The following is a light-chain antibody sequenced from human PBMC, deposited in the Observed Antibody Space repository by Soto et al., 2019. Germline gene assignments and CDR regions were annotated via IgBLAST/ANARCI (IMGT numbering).Light chain of an antibody. Sequence: DIQMTQSPSTLSASVGDRVSITCRASQSISRQLAWYQQKPGKAPNLLIYQASNLETGVPSRFTGSGSGTEFTLTISSLLPVDLATYYCRQYQSYWTFGQGTKVEVK. V-gene: IGKV1-5*03. CDR2: QAS. CDR1: QSISRQ. J-gene: IGKJ1*01. CDR3: RQYQSYWT.